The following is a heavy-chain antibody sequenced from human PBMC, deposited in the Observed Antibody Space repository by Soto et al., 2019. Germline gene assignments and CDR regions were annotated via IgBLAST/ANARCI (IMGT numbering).Heavy chain of an antibody. CDR3: ARRAVAGKYDP. J-gene: IGHJ5*02. CDR2: INPNSGGT. CDR1: GDTFTGYY. Sequence: ASVKVSCKTSGDTFTGYYMHWVRQAPGRGPEWMGWINPNSGGTNYAEKFQGRVTMTRDTSISTAYMELRRLRSDDTAVYYCARRAVAGKYDPWGQGTLVTVSS. V-gene: IGHV1-2*02. D-gene: IGHD6-19*01.